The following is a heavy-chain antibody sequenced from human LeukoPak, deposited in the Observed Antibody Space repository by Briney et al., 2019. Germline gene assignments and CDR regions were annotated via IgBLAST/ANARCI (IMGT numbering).Heavy chain of an antibody. Sequence: GGSLRLSCAASGFTFSSYGMHWVRQAPGKGLEWVAFILYDGSNKYYADSVKGRFTISRDNSKNTLYLQMNSLRAEDTAVYYCEAGIAARRADYYYMDVWGKGTTVTVSS. CDR2: ILYDGSNK. D-gene: IGHD6-6*01. CDR3: EAGIAARRADYYYMDV. V-gene: IGHV3-30*02. J-gene: IGHJ6*03. CDR1: GFTFSSYG.